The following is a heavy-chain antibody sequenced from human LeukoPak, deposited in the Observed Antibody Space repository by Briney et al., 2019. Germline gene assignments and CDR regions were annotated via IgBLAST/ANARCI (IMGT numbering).Heavy chain of an antibody. Sequence: GRSLRLSCAASGFTFSSYAMHWVRQAPGKGLEWVAVISYDGSNKYYADSVKGRFTISRDNSKNTLYLQMNSLRAEDTAVYYCAKNGEVVPAAMIDYWGQGTLVTVSS. CDR3: AKNGEVVPAAMIDY. CDR1: GFTFSSYA. CDR2: ISYDGSNK. J-gene: IGHJ4*02. V-gene: IGHV3-30*04. D-gene: IGHD2-2*01.